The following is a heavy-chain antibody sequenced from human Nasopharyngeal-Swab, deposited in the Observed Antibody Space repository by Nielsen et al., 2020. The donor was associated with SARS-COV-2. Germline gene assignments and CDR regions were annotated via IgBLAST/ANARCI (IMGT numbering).Heavy chain of an antibody. CDR1: GYTFTSYA. J-gene: IGHJ6*03. CDR2: INAGNGNT. V-gene: IGHV1-3*01. CDR3: ARWRVGGSYSGYYYYYMDV. D-gene: IGHD1-26*01. Sequence: ASVKVSCKASGYTFTSYAMHWARQAPGQRLEWMGWINAGNGNTKYSQKFQGRVTITRDTSASTAYMELSSPRSEDTAVYYCARWRVGGSYSGYYYYYMDVWGKGTTVTVSS.